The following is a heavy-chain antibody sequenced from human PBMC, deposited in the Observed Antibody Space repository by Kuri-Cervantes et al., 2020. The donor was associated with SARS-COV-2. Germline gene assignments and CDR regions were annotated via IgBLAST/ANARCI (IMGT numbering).Heavy chain of an antibody. CDR3: AKDLGGYVGY. J-gene: IGHJ4*02. CDR1: GFTFSSYS. V-gene: IGHV3-48*01. CDR2: ISSSSSTI. D-gene: IGHD3-22*01. Sequence: GESLKISCAASGFTFSSYSMNWVRQAPGKGLEWVSYISSSSSTIYYADSVKGRFTISRDNSKNTLYLQMTSLRAEDTAVYYCAKDLGGYVGYWGQGTLVTVSS.